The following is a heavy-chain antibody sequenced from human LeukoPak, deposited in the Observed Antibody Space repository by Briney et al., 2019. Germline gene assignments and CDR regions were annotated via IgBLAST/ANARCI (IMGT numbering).Heavy chain of an antibody. Sequence: GSLRLSCAASGFTFSAYAMSWVRQAPGKGLEWVSGIRGSGETTYYAESVKGRFIIQRDNSKNTLYLQMNSLRAEDTALYYCAKDLSSGTGRGFDYWGQGTLVTVSS. CDR2: IRGSGETT. CDR3: AKDLSSGTGRGFDY. J-gene: IGHJ4*02. D-gene: IGHD3/OR15-3a*01. CDR1: GFTFSAYA. V-gene: IGHV3-23*01.